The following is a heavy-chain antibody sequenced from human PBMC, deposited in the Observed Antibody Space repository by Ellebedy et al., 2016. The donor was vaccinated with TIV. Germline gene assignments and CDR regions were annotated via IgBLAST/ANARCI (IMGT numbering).Heavy chain of an antibody. J-gene: IGHJ6*02. CDR1: GYSFTSYW. V-gene: IGHV5-51*01. D-gene: IGHD4-17*01. CDR2: IYPGDSDT. CDR3: ARLGDYGDYRQGMDV. Sequence: GESLKISXKGSGYSFTSYWIGWVRQMPGKGLEWMGIIYPGDSDTRYSPSFQGQVTISADKSISTAYLQWSSLKASDTAMYYCARLGDYGDYRQGMDVWGQGTTVTVSS.